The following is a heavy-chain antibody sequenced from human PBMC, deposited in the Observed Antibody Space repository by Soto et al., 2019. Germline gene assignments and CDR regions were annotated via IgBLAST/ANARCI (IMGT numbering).Heavy chain of an antibody. CDR1: GFTFSSYE. CDR2: ISSSGSTI. CDR3: ARAPYYDFWSGYYVSTSYYGMDV. Sequence: GGPLRLSCAASGFTFSSYEMNWVRQAPGKGLEWVSYISSSGSTIYYADSVKGRFTISRDNAKNSLYLQMNSLRAEDTAVYYCARAPYYDFWSGYYVSTSYYGMDVWGQGSTVTASS. J-gene: IGHJ6*02. D-gene: IGHD3-3*01. V-gene: IGHV3-48*03.